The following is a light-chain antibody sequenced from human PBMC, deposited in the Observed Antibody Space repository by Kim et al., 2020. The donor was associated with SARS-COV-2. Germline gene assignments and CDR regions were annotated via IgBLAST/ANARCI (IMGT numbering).Light chain of an antibody. J-gene: IGLJ3*02. CDR2: GQN. CDR1: SSNIGSNS. V-gene: IGLV1-44*01. Sequence: QSVLPQPPSASGAPGQRVTISCSGGSSNIGSNSVHWYQLLPGTAPKLLIYGQNQRPSGVPDRFSASKSGTSASLAISGLQPEDEADYYCASWDDSLEAWVFGGGTKLTVL. CDR3: ASWDDSLEAWV.